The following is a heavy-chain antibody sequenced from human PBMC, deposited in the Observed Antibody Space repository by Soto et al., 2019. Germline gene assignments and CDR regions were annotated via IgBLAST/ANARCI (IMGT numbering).Heavy chain of an antibody. J-gene: IGHJ4*02. V-gene: IGHV4-30-4*08. Sequence: SETLSLTCTVSGGSISSGGYYWSWIRQHPGKGLEWIGYIYYSGSTYYNPSLKSRVTISVDTSKNQFSLKLSSVTAADTAVYYCAREVEMATIGGLYYFDYWGQGTLVTVSS. CDR2: IYYSGST. CDR1: GGSISSGGYY. D-gene: IGHD5-12*01. CDR3: AREVEMATIGGLYYFDY.